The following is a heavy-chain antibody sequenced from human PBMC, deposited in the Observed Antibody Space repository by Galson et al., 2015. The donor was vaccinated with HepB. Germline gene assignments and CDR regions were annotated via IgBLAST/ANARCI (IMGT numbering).Heavy chain of an antibody. CDR3: SGGRVFWSGYYMVYYGMDV. CDR2: ISSSSSYI. V-gene: IGHV3-21*01. J-gene: IGHJ6*02. D-gene: IGHD3-3*01. CDR1: GFTFSSYS. Sequence: SLRLSCAASGFTFSSYSMNWVRQAPGKGLEWVSSISSSSSYIYHADSVKGRFTISRDNAKNSLYLQMNSLRAEDTAVYYCSGGRVFWSGYYMVYYGMDVWGQGTAVTVSS.